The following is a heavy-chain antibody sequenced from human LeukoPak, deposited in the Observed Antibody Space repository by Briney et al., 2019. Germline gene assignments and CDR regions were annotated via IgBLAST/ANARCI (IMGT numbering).Heavy chain of an antibody. V-gene: IGHV4-34*01. J-gene: IGHJ6*04. Sequence: PSETLSLTCAVYGGSFSGYYWSWIRQPPGKGLEWIGEINHSGSTNYNPSLKSRVTISVDTSKNQFSLKLSSVTAADTAVYYCARGWRSGGSCRYPARYYYGMDVWGKGTTVTVSS. CDR1: GGSFSGYY. D-gene: IGHD2-15*01. CDR2: INHSGST. CDR3: ARGWRSGGSCRYPARYYYGMDV.